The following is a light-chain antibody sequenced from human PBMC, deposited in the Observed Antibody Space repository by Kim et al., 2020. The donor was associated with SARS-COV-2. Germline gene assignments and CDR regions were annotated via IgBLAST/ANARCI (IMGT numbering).Light chain of an antibody. J-gene: IGLJ3*02. Sequence: QAVVTQEPSLTVSPGGTVTLTCASNTGALTSAYYSSWFHQKPGQTPRPLIFSTSEKHIWTPARFSGSLLGGKAALTLSGVQPEDEAKYFCLLYHGGAWVFGGGTQLTVL. V-gene: IGLV7-43*01. CDR3: LLYHGGAWV. CDR2: STS. CDR1: TGALTSAYY.